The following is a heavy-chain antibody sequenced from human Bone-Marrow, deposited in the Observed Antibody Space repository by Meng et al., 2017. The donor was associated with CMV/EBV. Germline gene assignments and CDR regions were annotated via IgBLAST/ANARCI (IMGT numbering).Heavy chain of an antibody. Sequence: ASVKVSCKASGYTFTSYDINWVRQATGQGLEWMGWMNPNSGNTGYAQKFQGRVTMTRDTSISTAYMELSRLTSDDTAVYYCAKNFYSGNYFSWPDPWGQGTLVTVSS. J-gene: IGHJ5*02. CDR1: GYTFTSYD. V-gene: IGHV1-8*01. CDR2: MNPNSGNT. D-gene: IGHD1-26*01. CDR3: AKNFYSGNYFSWPDP.